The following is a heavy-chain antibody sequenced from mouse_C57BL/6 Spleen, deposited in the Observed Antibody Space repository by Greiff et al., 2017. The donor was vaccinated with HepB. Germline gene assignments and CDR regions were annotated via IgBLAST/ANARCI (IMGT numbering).Heavy chain of an antibody. J-gene: IGHJ2*01. CDR2: IHPSDRET. CDR3: AIQGSYDGDYFDD. V-gene: IGHV1-74*01. CDR1: GYTFTSYW. D-gene: IGHD2-12*01. Sequence: QVQLQQPGAEMVKAGASVKVSCKASGYTFTSYWMQWVQQRAGQGLEWNGMIHPSDRETNYNQKFKDKAKLTVDKASSTAYMERSSLTSEDSAVYYCAIQGSYDGDYFDDGGQGTTLTVSS.